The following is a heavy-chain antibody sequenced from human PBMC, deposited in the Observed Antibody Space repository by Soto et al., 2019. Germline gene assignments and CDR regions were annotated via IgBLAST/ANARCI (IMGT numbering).Heavy chain of an antibody. Sequence: VASVKVSCKASGYIFTNYYIHWVRQAPGQGLEWMAIINPNGGSTNCAQVFQGRITLTRDTSKNQFSLKLSSVTAADTAVYYCARHRFEYCSGGSCYYFDYWGQGTLVTVSS. J-gene: IGHJ4*02. CDR3: ARHRFEYCSGGSCYYFDY. CDR1: GYIFTNYY. CDR2: INPNGGST. D-gene: IGHD2-15*01. V-gene: IGHV1-46*01.